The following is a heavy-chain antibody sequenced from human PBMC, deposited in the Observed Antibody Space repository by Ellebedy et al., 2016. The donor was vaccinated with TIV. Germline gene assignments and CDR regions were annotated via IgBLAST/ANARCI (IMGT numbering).Heavy chain of an antibody. Sequence: GGSLRLXXAASGFAIRTYAMHWVRQAPGKGLEWAAGIVYDGRNKYYVDSVRGRFTISRDNSKNTLDLQMNSLRVDDTAVYYCTREADAFDIWGQGTMVTVSS. CDR1: GFAIRTYA. V-gene: IGHV3-30*04. J-gene: IGHJ3*02. CDR3: TREADAFDI. CDR2: IVYDGRNK.